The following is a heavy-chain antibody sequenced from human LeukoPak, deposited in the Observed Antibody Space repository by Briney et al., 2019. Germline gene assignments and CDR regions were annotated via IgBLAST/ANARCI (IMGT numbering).Heavy chain of an antibody. D-gene: IGHD6-13*01. CDR1: GGSFSGYY. V-gene: IGHV4-34*01. CDR2: IHYSGST. J-gene: IGHJ2*01. Sequence: SETLSLTCAVYGGSFSGYYWGWIRQPPGKGLEWIGSIHYSGSTYYNPSLKSRVTISVDTSKNQFSLRLSSVTAADTAVYYCASSLGYSSSRRYWYFDLWGRGTLVTVSS. CDR3: ASSLGYSSSRRYWYFDL.